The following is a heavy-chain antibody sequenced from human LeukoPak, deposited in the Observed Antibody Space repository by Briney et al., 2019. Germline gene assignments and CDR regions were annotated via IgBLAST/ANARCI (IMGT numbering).Heavy chain of an antibody. CDR1: GGSFSGYY. V-gene: IGHV4-34*01. CDR3: ARSDAVAGIDY. D-gene: IGHD6-19*01. J-gene: IGHJ4*02. CDR2: INHSGST. Sequence: PSETLSLTSAVYGGSFSGYYWSWIRQPPGKGLEWIGEINHSGSTNYNPSLKSRVTISVDTSKNQFSLKLSSVTAADTAVYYCARSDAVAGIDYWGQGTLVTVSS.